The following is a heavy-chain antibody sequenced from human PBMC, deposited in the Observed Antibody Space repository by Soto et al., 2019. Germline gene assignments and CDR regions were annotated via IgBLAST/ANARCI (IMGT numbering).Heavy chain of an antibody. V-gene: IGHV1-8*01. CDR2: MNPYTGKA. J-gene: IGHJ4*02. Sequence: QVQLVQSGAEVKRPGASLKVSCQASGYTFTTYDINWVRQAPGQGLEWMGWMNPYTGKAGYAQKFKGRVTMTRDNSISTGYMELSSLRSEDTAVYYCARRKERSGPNYFDYWGLGTLVTVSS. CDR3: ARRKERSGPNYFDY. CDR1: GYTFTTYD. D-gene: IGHD6-25*01.